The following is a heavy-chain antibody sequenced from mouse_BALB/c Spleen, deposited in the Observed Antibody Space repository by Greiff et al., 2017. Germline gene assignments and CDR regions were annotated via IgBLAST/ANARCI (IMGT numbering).Heavy chain of an antibody. J-gene: IGHJ3*01. Sequence: EVQLVESGGGLVKPGGSLKLSCAASGFTFSSYAMSWVRQTPEKRLEWVATISSGGSYTYYPDSVKGRFTISRDNAKNTLYLQMSSLRSEDTAMYYCARQDGNSGVFAYWGQGTLVTVSA. V-gene: IGHV5-9-3*01. CDR3: ARQDGNSGVFAY. CDR2: ISSGGSYT. CDR1: GFTFSSYA. D-gene: IGHD3-2*02.